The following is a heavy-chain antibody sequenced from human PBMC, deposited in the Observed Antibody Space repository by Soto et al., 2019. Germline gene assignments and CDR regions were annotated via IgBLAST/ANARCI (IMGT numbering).Heavy chain of an antibody. Sequence: SETLSLTCTVSGGSISSSTYYWDWIRQPPGKGLEWIGSIHYSGSTYYNPSLKSRVTISVDTSKNQFSLRLSSVTAADTAVYYCARTYSDYGGTPRPYYFDYWGQGTLVTSPQ. V-gene: IGHV4-39*01. J-gene: IGHJ4*02. CDR2: IHYSGST. CDR1: GGSISSSTYY. CDR3: ARTYSDYGGTPRPYYFDY. D-gene: IGHD4-17*01.